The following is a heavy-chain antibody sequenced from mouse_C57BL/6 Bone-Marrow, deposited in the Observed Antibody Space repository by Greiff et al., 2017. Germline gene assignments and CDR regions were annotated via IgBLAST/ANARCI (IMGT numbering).Heavy chain of an antibody. CDR1: GYAFTNYL. CDR3: AAYGFYAMDY. V-gene: IGHV1-54*01. Sequence: VQLQQSGAELVRPGTSVKVSCKASGYAFTNYLIEWVKRRPGQGLEWIGVINPGSGGTNYNEKFKGKATLTADKSSSTAYMQLSSLTSEDSAVYFCAAYGFYAMDYWGQGTSVTVSS. D-gene: IGHD1-1*01. CDR2: INPGSGGT. J-gene: IGHJ4*01.